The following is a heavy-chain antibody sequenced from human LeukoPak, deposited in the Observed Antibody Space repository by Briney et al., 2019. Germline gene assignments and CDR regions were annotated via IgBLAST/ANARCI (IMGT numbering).Heavy chain of an antibody. V-gene: IGHV1-69*01. D-gene: IGHD3-10*01. CDR3: ARDVDYYGSGSYYNVFDD. J-gene: IGHJ4*02. CDR2: IIPIFTTA. Sequence: GSSVKVSCKASGGTFSSYTFSWVRQAPGQGLEWMGGIIPIFTTANYAQKFQGRVTITADESTSTAYMELSSLTSEDTAVYYCARDVDYYGSGSYYNVFDDWGQGTLVTVSS. CDR1: GGTFSSYT.